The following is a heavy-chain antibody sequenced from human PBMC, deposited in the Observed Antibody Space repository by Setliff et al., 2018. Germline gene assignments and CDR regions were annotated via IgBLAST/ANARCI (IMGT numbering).Heavy chain of an antibody. D-gene: IGHD2-2*01. Sequence: GGSLRLSCTASGFTFNTYTMNWVRQAPGEGLEWVSSISSSSSYIFYADSVKGRFTISRDNAKNSVYLQMNSLRAEDTAVYYCAKDSTSSTTGSWFDPWGQGTLVTVSS. V-gene: IGHV3-21*04. J-gene: IGHJ5*02. CDR1: GFTFNTYT. CDR3: AKDSTSSTTGSWFDP. CDR2: ISSSSSYI.